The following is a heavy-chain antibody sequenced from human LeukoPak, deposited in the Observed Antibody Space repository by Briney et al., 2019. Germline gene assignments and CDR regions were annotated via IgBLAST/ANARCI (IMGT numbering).Heavy chain of an antibody. CDR2: ISGSGDST. CDR3: ARLTTWLVTPSKFDY. D-gene: IGHD4-23*01. V-gene: IGHV3-23*01. J-gene: IGHJ4*02. Sequence: GGSLRLSCAASGFTFAAYAMSWVRQAPGKGLEWVSGISGSGDSTYYADSVKGRFTISRDNSKNTLYLQMNSLRAEDTGLYYCARLTTWLVTPSKFDYWGQGTLVAVSS. CDR1: GFTFAAYA.